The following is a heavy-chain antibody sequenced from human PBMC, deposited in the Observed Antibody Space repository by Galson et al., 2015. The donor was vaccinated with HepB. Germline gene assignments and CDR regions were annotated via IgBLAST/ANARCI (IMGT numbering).Heavy chain of an antibody. CDR2: MNPNSGNT. V-gene: IGHV1-8*01. J-gene: IGHJ5*02. CDR1: GYTFTSYD. D-gene: IGHD3-22*01. CDR3: ARGTRVSYYYDSSGYKWFDP. Sequence: SVKVSCKASGYTFTSYDINWVRQATGQGLEWMGWMNPNSGNTGYAQKFQGRVTMTRNTSISTAYMELSSLRSEDTAVYYCARGTRVSYYYDSSGYKWFDPWGQVTLVTVSS.